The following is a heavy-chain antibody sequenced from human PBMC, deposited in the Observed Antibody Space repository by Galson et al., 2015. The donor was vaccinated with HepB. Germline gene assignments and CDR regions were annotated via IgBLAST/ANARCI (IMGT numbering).Heavy chain of an antibody. D-gene: IGHD6-13*01. CDR1: GYTFTSYG. CDR3: AREGRIAAAGDRKYFLH. V-gene: IGHV1-18*01. Sequence: SVKVSCKASGYTFTSYGISWVRQAPGQGLEWMGWISAYNGNTNYAQKLQGRVTMTTDTSTSTAYMELRSLRSDDTAVYYCAREGRIAAAGDRKYFLHWGQGTLVTVSS. J-gene: IGHJ1*01. CDR2: ISAYNGNT.